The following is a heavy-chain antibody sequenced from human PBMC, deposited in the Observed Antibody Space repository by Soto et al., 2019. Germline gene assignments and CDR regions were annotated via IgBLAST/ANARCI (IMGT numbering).Heavy chain of an antibody. D-gene: IGHD3-22*01. CDR2: ISSSGSTI. CDR3: ARDPGGMYYYDSSGYYPRPDYFDY. Sequence: GGSLRLSCAASGFTFSSYEMNWVRQAPGKGLEWVSYISSSGSTIYYADSVKGRFTISRDNAKNSLYLQMNSLRAEDTAVYYCARDPGGMYYYDSSGYYPRPDYFDYWGQGTLVTVSS. CDR1: GFTFSSYE. J-gene: IGHJ4*02. V-gene: IGHV3-48*03.